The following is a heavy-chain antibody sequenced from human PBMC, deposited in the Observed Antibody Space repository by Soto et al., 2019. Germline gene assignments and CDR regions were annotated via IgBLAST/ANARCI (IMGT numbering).Heavy chain of an antibody. J-gene: IGHJ4*02. D-gene: IGHD1-1*01. V-gene: IGHV4-4*02. CDR3: ARQLERGGLPEGFEY. CDR1: GGSISNSHW. CDR2: IFHSGTT. Sequence: QVQLQESGPGLVKPSGTLSLTCAVSGGSISNSHWWSWVRQPPGKGLEWIGEIFHSGTTNYNPSLTSRVTISVDKSKNQFSLNLSSVTAADTAVYYCARQLERGGLPEGFEYWGQGTLATVSS.